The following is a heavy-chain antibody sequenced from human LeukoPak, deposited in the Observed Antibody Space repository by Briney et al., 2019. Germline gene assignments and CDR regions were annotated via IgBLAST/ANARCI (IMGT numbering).Heavy chain of an antibody. CDR3: ARTYGDYLPLGYFDL. V-gene: IGHV4-30-4*08. CDR2: IYYSGST. Sequence: SETLSLTXTVSGGSISSGDYYWSWIRQPPGKGLEWIGYIYYSGSTYYNPSLKSRVTISVDTSKNQFSLKLSSVTAADTAVYYCARTYGDYLPLGYFDLWGPGTLVTVSS. D-gene: IGHD4-17*01. J-gene: IGHJ2*01. CDR1: GGSISSGDYY.